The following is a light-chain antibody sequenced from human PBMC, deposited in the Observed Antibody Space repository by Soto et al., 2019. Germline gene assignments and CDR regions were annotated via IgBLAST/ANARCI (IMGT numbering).Light chain of an antibody. J-gene: IGKJ5*01. CDR2: GAS. Sequence: EIVLTQSPGTLSLSPGERATLSCRASQSVTTYLAWYQQKPGQAPSLLIYGASNRATGIPARFSGSGSGTDFTLTISSLEPEDFAIYYCQQRSNWPPEITFGRGTRLEIK. CDR3: QQRSNWPPEIT. CDR1: QSVTTY. V-gene: IGKV3-11*01.